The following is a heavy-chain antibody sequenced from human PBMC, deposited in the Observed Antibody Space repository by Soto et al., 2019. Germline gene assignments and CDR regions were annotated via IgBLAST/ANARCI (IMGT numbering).Heavy chain of an antibody. V-gene: IGHV5-10-1*01. J-gene: IGHJ4*02. CDR3: ARXRYDFWSGYTPNYYFDY. Sequence: PGESVKISCKGSGYSFTSYWISWVRQMPGKGLEWMGRIDPSDSYTNYSPSFQGHVTISADKSISTAYLQWSSLKASDTAMYYCARXRYDFWSGYTPNYYFDYWGQGTLVTVSS. CDR1: GYSFTSYW. D-gene: IGHD3-3*01. CDR2: IDPSDSYT.